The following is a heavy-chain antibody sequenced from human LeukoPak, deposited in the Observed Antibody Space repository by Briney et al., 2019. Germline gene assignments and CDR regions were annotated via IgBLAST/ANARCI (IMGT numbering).Heavy chain of an antibody. V-gene: IGHV1-18*01. CDR1: GYTFSTYG. D-gene: IGHD5-18*01. Sequence: ASVKVSCKSFGYTFSTYGISWVRQAPGQGLEWMGWISTDNGDTTYAQKFQGRVTMTTDTSTGTAYMELRSLRSDDTAVYYCARETRGYSDPHWGQGTLVTVSS. CDR2: ISTDNGDT. CDR3: ARETRGYSDPH. J-gene: IGHJ4*02.